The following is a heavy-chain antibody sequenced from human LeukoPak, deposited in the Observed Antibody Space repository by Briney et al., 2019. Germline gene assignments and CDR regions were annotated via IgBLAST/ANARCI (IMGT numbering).Heavy chain of an antibody. J-gene: IGHJ3*02. Sequence: ASVKVSCKASGGTFSSYAFNWVRQAPGQGLEWMGRIIPILTLSNYAQNFQGRGTITADKSTSTAYIELSILRSEAPAVYYCARERGYYDSSGYYSDIWGQGTMVTVSS. CDR3: ARERGYYDSSGYYSDI. CDR2: IIPILTLS. D-gene: IGHD3-22*01. CDR1: GGTFSSYA. V-gene: IGHV1-69*04.